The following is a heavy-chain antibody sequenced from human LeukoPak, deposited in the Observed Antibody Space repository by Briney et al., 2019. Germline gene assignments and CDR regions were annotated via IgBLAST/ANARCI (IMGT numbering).Heavy chain of an antibody. CDR3: AKPSPFPGIAAAGTQWFDP. Sequence: PGGSLRLSCAASGFTFSSYAMSWVRQAPGKGLEWVSAISGSGGSTYYADSVKGRFTISRDNSKNTLYLQMNSLRAEDRAVYYCAKPSPFPGIAAAGTQWFDPWGQGTLVTVSS. J-gene: IGHJ5*02. CDR2: ISGSGGST. V-gene: IGHV3-23*01. D-gene: IGHD6-13*01. CDR1: GFTFSSYA.